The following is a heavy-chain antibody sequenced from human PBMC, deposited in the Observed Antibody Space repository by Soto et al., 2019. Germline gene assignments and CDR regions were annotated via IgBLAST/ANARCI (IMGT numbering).Heavy chain of an antibody. J-gene: IGHJ4*02. V-gene: IGHV3-30-3*01. CDR1: GFTFSGYA. D-gene: IGHD1-26*01. Sequence: QVQLVESGGGVVQPGRSLRLSCAASGFTFSGYAMHWVRQAPGKGLEWVAVISCDGSKTYHADSVKGRFTISRDNSKNTLYLQMNSLRAEDTAVYYCATENKNWELLYWGQGTLVTVSS. CDR3: ATENKNWELLY. CDR2: ISCDGSKT.